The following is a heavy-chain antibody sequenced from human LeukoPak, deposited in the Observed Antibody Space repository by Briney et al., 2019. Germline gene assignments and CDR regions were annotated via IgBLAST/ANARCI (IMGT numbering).Heavy chain of an antibody. Sequence: PSETLSLTCTVSGYSINNGYYWGWIRQPPGKGLEWIGYIYYSGSTNYNPSLKSRVTISVDTSKNQFSLKLSSVTAADTAVYYCAREVSSGYYYYWGQGTLVTVSS. J-gene: IGHJ4*02. CDR3: AREVSSGYYYY. V-gene: IGHV4-38-2*02. CDR1: GYSINNGYY. D-gene: IGHD3-22*01. CDR2: IYYSGST.